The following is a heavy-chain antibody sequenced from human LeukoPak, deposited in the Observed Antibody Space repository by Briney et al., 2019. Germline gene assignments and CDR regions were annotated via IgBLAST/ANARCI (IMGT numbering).Heavy chain of an antibody. D-gene: IGHD3-10*01. CDR1: GFTFSSYA. Sequence: GGSLRLSCAASGFTFSSYAMSWVRQAPGKGLEWVSDISGSGGSTYYADTVKGRFTISRDNSKNTLYLQMNSLRAEDTAVYYCAKRHHYYGSGSYSDYWGQGTLVTVSS. CDR3: AKRHHYYGSGSYSDY. J-gene: IGHJ4*02. V-gene: IGHV3-23*01. CDR2: ISGSGGST.